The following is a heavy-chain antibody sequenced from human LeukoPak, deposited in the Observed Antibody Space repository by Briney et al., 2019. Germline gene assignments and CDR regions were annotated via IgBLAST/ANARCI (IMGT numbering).Heavy chain of an antibody. D-gene: IGHD6-13*01. CDR3: ARLNPKIGSWYSRDY. CDR2: VFYSGTT. V-gene: IGHV4-59*08. J-gene: IGHJ4*02. CDR1: GGSMNSSF. Sequence: SETLSLTCTVSGGSMNSSFWGWIRQPPGEGLEWIGDVFYSGTTNYNPSLKSRVTISVDTSKNQFSLKLSSVTAADTAVYYCARLNPKIGSWYSRDYWGQGTLVTVSS.